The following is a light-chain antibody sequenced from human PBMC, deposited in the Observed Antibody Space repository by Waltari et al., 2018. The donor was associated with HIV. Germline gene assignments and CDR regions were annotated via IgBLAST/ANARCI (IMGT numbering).Light chain of an antibody. V-gene: IGLV1-40*01. Sequence: QSVLTQPPSVSGAPGQRVTISCTGRSSHLGAGLDVPWSQQLPGPAPKPLIYGNNHRASGVPDRFSGSKSDTSASLAITGLQSEDEADYYCQSYDSTLSGSDWVFGGGTKLTVL. CDR1: SSHLGAGLD. CDR3: QSYDSTLSGSDWV. CDR2: GNN. J-gene: IGLJ3*02.